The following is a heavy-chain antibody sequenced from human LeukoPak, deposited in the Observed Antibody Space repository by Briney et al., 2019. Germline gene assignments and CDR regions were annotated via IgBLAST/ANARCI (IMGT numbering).Heavy chain of an antibody. V-gene: IGHV3-30*02. CDR1: GFTFSNYG. CDR3: AKSPNLPYCSSTSCYLHY. D-gene: IGHD2-2*01. CDR2: TRNDGGNK. Sequence: GGSLRLSCAASGFTFSNYGMHWVRQAPGKGLEWVAYTRNDGGNKYYADSVKGRFPLSRDNSKNTVDLQMNSLRAEDTAVYYCAKSPNLPYCSSTSCYLHYWGQGTLVTVSS. J-gene: IGHJ4*02.